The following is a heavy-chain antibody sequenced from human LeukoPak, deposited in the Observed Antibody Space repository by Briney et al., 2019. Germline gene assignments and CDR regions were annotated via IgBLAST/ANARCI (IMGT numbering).Heavy chain of an antibody. D-gene: IGHD1-1*01. CDR3: ARGTTGTTPVRYYYYGMDV. J-gene: IGHJ6*04. V-gene: IGHV1-69*13. CDR2: IIPIFGTA. CDR1: GGTFSSYA. Sequence: SVKVSCKASGGTFSSYAISWVRQAPGQGIEWMGGIIPIFGTANYAQKFQGRVTITADESTSTAYMELSSLRSEDTAVYYCARGTTGTTPVRYYYYGMDVWGKGTTVTVSS.